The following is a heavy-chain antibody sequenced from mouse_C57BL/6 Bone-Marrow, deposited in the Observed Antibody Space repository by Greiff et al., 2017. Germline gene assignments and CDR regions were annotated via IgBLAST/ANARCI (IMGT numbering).Heavy chain of an antibody. J-gene: IGHJ1*03. D-gene: IGHD1-1*01. CDR3: ARGEYGSSYWYFDV. CDR2: IYPGSGNT. CDR1: GYTFTDYY. V-gene: IGHV1-76*01. Sequence: QVQLQQSGAELVRPGASVKLSCKASGYTFTDYYINWVKQRPGQGLEWIARIYPGSGNTYYNEKFKGKATLTAEKSSSTAYMQLSSLTSEDSAVYFCARGEYGSSYWYFDVWGTGTTVTVSS.